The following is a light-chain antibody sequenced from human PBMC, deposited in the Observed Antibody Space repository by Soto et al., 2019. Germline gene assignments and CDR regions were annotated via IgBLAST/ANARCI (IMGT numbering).Light chain of an antibody. CDR3: QQLNSYLFT. Sequence: IQLTPSPSSLSASVGDRVTITCRASQGISSYLAWYQQKPGKAPKLLIYAASTLQGGVPSRFSGSGSGTDFTLTISSLQPEDFATYYCQQLNSYLFTFGGGTKGDIK. V-gene: IGKV1-9*01. CDR2: AAS. CDR1: QGISSY. J-gene: IGKJ4*01.